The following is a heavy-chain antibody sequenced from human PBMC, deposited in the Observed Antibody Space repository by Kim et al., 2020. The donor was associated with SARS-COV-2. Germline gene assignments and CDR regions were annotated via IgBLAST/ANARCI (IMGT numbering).Heavy chain of an antibody. D-gene: IGHD3-10*01. V-gene: IGHV1-69*13. CDR1: GGTFSSYA. Sequence: SVKVSCKASGGTFSSYAISWVRQAPGQGLEWMGGIIPIFGTAIYAQKFQGRVTITADESTSTAYMELSSLRSEDTAVYYCARGRGFGELFSPCFDYWGQGTLVTVSS. J-gene: IGHJ4*02. CDR3: ARGRGFGELFSPCFDY. CDR2: IIPIFGTA.